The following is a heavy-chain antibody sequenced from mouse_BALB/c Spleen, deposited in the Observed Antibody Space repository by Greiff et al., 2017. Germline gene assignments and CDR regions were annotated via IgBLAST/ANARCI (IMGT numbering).Heavy chain of an antibody. CDR1: GYTFSSYW. CDR3: ARRCTRYRYIYYAMDY. D-gene: IGHD2-14*01. V-gene: IGHV1-9*01. Sequence: QVQLQQSGAELMKPGASVKISCKATGYTFSSYWIEWVKQRPGHGLEWIGEILPGSGSTNYNEKFKGKATFTADTSSNTAYMQLSSLTSEDSAIYYCARRCTRYRYIYYAMDYWGQGTSVTVSS. J-gene: IGHJ4*01. CDR2: ILPGSGST.